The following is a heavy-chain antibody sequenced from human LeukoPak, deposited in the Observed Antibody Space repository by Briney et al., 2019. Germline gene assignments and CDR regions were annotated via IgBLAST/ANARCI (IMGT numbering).Heavy chain of an antibody. CDR2: MYSTGST. Sequence: SETLSLTCTVSGASISNYYWTWIRQPAGKGLEWIGRMYSTGSTIYNPSLKSRVTMTVDTSKNQFSLTLSSVTAADTAVYYCARTRSYYMDVWAKGTTVTVSS. CDR1: GASISNYY. J-gene: IGHJ6*03. V-gene: IGHV4-4*07. D-gene: IGHD6-19*01. CDR3: ARTRSYYMDV.